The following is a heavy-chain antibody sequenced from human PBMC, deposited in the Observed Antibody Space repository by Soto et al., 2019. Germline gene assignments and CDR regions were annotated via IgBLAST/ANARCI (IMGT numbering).Heavy chain of an antibody. CDR2: IGTAGDT. J-gene: IGHJ3*01. CDR3: ARGDNSSWAAVDV. Sequence: EVQLVESGGNLVQPGGSLRLSCAASGFTFSSYDMHWVRQDTGKGLEWVSAIGTAGDTYYPDSVKGRFTISRENAKNSLYLQKNSLRAGDTAVYFCARGDNSSWAAVDVWGQGTMVTVSS. V-gene: IGHV3-13*01. CDR1: GFTFSSYD. D-gene: IGHD6-13*01.